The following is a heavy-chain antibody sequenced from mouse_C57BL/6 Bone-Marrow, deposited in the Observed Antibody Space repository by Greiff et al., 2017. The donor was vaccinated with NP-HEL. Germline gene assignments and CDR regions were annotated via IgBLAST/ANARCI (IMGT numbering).Heavy chain of an antibody. CDR1: GFTFTDYY. Sequence: EVQVVESGGGLVQPGGSLSLSCAASGFTFTDYYMSWVRQPPGKALEWLGFIRNKANGYTTEYSASVKGRFTISRDNSQSILYLQMNALRAEDSATYYCARSHGSSPYWYFDVWGTGTTVTVSS. CDR2: IRNKANGYTT. J-gene: IGHJ1*03. V-gene: IGHV7-3*01. CDR3: ARSHGSSPYWYFDV. D-gene: IGHD1-1*01.